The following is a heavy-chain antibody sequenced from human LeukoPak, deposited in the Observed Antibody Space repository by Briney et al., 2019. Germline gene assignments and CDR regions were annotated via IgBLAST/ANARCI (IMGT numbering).Heavy chain of an antibody. CDR1: GXSFTNYR. CDR2: IDASDSYT. Sequence: PGGSLRISWKGSGXSFTNYRVSWVRHMPGRGLEWMGWIDASDSYTNYSPSFQGHVTISADKSSSTAYLQWSSLKASDTAIYYCARHVLYSYGPQWWFDPWGQGTLVTVSS. J-gene: IGHJ5*02. V-gene: IGHV5-10-1*01. D-gene: IGHD5-18*01. CDR3: ARHVLYSYGPQWWFDP.